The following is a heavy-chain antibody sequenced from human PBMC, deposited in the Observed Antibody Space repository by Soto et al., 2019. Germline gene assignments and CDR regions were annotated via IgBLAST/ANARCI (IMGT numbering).Heavy chain of an antibody. CDR2: ISYDGSNK. Sequence: GGSLRLSCAASGFTFSSYGMHWVRQAPGKGLEWVAVISYDGSNKYYADSVKGRFTISRDNAKNSLYLQMNSLRAEDTAVYYCARDYSSYGPFDYWGQGTLVTVSS. J-gene: IGHJ4*02. CDR1: GFTFSSYG. V-gene: IGHV3-30*03. D-gene: IGHD5-18*01. CDR3: ARDYSSYGPFDY.